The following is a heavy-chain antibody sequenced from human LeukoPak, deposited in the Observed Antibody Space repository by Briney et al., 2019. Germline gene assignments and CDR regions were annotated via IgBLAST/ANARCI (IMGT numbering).Heavy chain of an antibody. V-gene: IGHV4-39*01. J-gene: IGHJ4*02. CDR1: GGSISSSTYY. D-gene: IGHD2-15*01. CDR2: MYYSGST. CDR3: ARHGGGSFDY. Sequence: PSETLSLTCTVSGGSISSSTYYWGWIRQPPGKGLEWIGSMYYSGSTSYNPSLKSRVTMSVDTSKNQFSLKLRSVTAADTAVYYCARHGGGSFDYWGQGTLVTVSS.